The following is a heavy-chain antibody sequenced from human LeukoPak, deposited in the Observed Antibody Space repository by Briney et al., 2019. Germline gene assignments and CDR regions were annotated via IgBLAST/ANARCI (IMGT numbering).Heavy chain of an antibody. CDR2: ISTGGDIK. CDR3: ARDPKTYYYGSGYYFDY. J-gene: IGHJ4*02. D-gene: IGHD3-10*01. CDR1: GFTFTDYY. V-gene: IGHV3-11*04. Sequence: RPGGSLRLSCAASGFTFTDYYMSWVRQAPGKGLEWVSYISTGGDIKYYADSVKGRFTISRDNAKNSLYLQMNSLRAEDTAVYYCARDPKTYYYGSGYYFDYWGQGTLVTVSS.